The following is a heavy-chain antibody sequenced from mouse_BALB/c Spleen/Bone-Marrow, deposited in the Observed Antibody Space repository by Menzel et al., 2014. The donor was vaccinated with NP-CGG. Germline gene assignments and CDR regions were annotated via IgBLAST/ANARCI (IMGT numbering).Heavy chain of an antibody. Sequence: VQLQQPGAELVRPGASVTLSCKASGYTFTDYEMHWVKQTPVHGLEWIGAIDPETGGTAYNQKFKGKATLTADKSSSTAYMELRSLTSEDSAVYYCTRAGSSRWYFDVWDAGATVTISS. V-gene: IGHV1-15*01. CDR1: GYTFTDYE. J-gene: IGHJ1*01. CDR3: TRAGSSRWYFDV. CDR2: IDPETGGT. D-gene: IGHD1-1*01.